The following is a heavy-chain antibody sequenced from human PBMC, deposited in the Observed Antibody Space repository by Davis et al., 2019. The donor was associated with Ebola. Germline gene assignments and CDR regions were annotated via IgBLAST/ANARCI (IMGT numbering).Heavy chain of an antibody. Sequence: GGSLRLSCAASGFIFNTYSMNWVRQAPGKGLEWVSYISSVSTSIYYADSVRGRFSISRDNAKDSLHLQMDSLRDEDTAVYYCARSGLSFGVVKYHYGMDVWGKGTTVTVSS. CDR1: GFIFNTYS. CDR3: ARSGLSFGVVKYHYGMDV. CDR2: ISSVSTSI. V-gene: IGHV3-48*02. D-gene: IGHD3-3*01. J-gene: IGHJ6*04.